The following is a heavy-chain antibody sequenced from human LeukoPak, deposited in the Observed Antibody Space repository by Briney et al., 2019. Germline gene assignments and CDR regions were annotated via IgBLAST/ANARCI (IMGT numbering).Heavy chain of an antibody. Sequence: PSETLSLTCTVSGGSISSSSYYWGWIRQPPGKGLEWIGSIYYSGSTYYNPSLKSRVTISVDTSKNQFSLKLSSVTAADTAVYYCARGHEDDYWGQGTLVTVSS. CDR2: IYYSGST. CDR1: GGSISSSSYY. CDR3: ARGHEDDY. V-gene: IGHV4-39*07. J-gene: IGHJ4*02.